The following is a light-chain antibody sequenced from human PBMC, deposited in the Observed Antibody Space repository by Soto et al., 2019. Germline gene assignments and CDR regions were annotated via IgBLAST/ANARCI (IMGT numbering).Light chain of an antibody. V-gene: IGLV2-14*01. Sequence: QSALTQPASVSGSPGQSITISCTGTSSDVGGYNYVSWYQQHPGEAPKLMIYEVSNRLSGVSNRFSGSKSGNTASLTVSGLQGEDKADYYCSLYTSSRTYVFGTGTKVTVL. CDR3: SLYTSSRTYV. CDR2: EVS. J-gene: IGLJ1*01. CDR1: SSDVGGYNY.